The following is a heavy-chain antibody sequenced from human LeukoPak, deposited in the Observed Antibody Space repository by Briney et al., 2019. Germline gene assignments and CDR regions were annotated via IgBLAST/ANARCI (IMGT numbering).Heavy chain of an antibody. CDR3: ARGFSYHNNWFDP. D-gene: IGHD3-22*01. CDR2: IYYSGST. J-gene: IGHJ5*02. Sequence: SETLSLTCTVSGGPISSYYWSWIRQPPGKGLEWIGYIYYSGSTNYNPSLKSRVTISVDTSKNQFSLKLSSVTAADTAVYYCARGFSYHNNWFDPWGQGTLVTVSS. CDR1: GGPISSYY. V-gene: IGHV4-59*01.